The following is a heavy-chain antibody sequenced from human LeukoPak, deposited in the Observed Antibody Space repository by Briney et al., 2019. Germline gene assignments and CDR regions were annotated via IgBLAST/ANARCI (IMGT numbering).Heavy chain of an antibody. CDR3: TSDLPGGYSNYFDD. CDR1: GFTFTNAW. Sequence: PGGSLRLSCAASGFTFTNAWMSWVRQAPGKGPEWVGRIKSRVSGGTTDYAAPVKGRFTISRDDSKNTLHLQMDSLRTEDTAVYSCTSDLPGGYSNYFDDWGQGTLVTVSS. CDR2: IKSRVSGGTT. J-gene: IGHJ4*02. V-gene: IGHV3-15*01. D-gene: IGHD4-23*01.